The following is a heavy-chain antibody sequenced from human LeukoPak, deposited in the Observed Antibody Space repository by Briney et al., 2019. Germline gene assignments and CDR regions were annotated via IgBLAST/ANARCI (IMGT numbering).Heavy chain of an antibody. D-gene: IGHD1-26*01. Sequence: PSETLSLTCTVAGGSIASYYWTWIRQPPGKGLEWIGYISHSGCSKHNPSLKSRVTMSLDTSKNQISLSLNSVTAADTAIYYCARTPTVYLDYWGQGTLVTVSS. CDR2: ISHSGCS. V-gene: IGHV4-59*01. CDR3: ARTPTVYLDY. J-gene: IGHJ4*02. CDR1: GGSIASYY.